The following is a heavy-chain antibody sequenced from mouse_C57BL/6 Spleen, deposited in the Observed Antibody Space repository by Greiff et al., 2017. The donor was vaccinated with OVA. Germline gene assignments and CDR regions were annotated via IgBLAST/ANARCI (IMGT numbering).Heavy chain of an antibody. CDR2: IDPSDSYT. CDR3: ARRYFDV. V-gene: IGHV1-50*01. Sequence: QVQLQQPGAELVKPGASVKLSCKASGYTFTSYWMQWVKQRPGQGLEWIGEIDPSDSYTNYNQKCKGKATLTVDTSSSTAYMQLSSLTSEDSAVYYCARRYFDVWGTGTTVTVSS. CDR1: GYTFTSYW. J-gene: IGHJ1*03.